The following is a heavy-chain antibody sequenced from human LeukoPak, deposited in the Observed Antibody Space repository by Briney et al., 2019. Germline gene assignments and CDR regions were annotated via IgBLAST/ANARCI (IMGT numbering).Heavy chain of an antibody. Sequence: TGGSLRLSCAASGFTFSRYAMHWVRQAPGKGLESVSAISSNGGSTYYANSVKGRFTISRDNSKNTLYLQVGSLRAEDLAVYYCARDFGLTGKVDYWGQGTLVTVSS. V-gene: IGHV3-64*01. CDR1: GFTFSRYA. CDR2: ISSNGGST. J-gene: IGHJ4*02. D-gene: IGHD1-20*01. CDR3: ARDFGLTGKVDY.